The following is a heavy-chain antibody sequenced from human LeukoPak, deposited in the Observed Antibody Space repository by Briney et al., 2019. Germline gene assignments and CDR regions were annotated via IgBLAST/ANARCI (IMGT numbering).Heavy chain of an antibody. CDR2: IYYSGST. D-gene: IGHD4-17*01. J-gene: IGHJ4*02. CDR1: GGSISSSSYY. CDR3: ARQNDYGTY. V-gene: IGHV4-39*07. Sequence: NPSETLSLTCTVSGGSISSSSYYWGWIRQPPGKGLEWIGSIYYSGSTYYNPSLKSRVTISVDTSKNQFSLKLSSVTAADTAVYYCARQNDYGTYWGQGTLVTVSS.